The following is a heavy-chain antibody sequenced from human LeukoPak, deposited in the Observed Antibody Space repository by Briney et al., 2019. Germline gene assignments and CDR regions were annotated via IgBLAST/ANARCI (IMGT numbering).Heavy chain of an antibody. CDR3: ARDIPLSGIETRGGSWFGP. J-gene: IGHJ5*02. V-gene: IGHV1-69*11. CDR1: GVAFSMYA. CDR2: IIPIVGKP. D-gene: IGHD1-1*01. Sequence: SVKVSCKASGVAFSMYAISWVRQAPGQGPEWMGSIIPIVGKPNYAQKFQGRVTITADESTSTAYMELSSLRSEDTAIYFCARDIPLSGIETRGGSWFGPWGQGTLVTVSS.